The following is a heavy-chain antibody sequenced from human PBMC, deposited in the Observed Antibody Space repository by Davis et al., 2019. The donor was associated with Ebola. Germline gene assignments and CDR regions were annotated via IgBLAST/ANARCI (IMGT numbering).Heavy chain of an antibody. Sequence: GESLKISCAASGFTFSSYDMHWVRQATGKGLEWVSAIGTAGDTYYPGSVKGRFTISRENAKNSSYLQMNSLRAEDTAVYYCARVGPYYYYGMDVWGQGTTVTVSS. V-gene: IGHV3-13*01. CDR2: IGTAGDT. CDR1: GFTFSSYD. CDR3: ARVGPYYYYGMDV. D-gene: IGHD3-16*01. J-gene: IGHJ6*02.